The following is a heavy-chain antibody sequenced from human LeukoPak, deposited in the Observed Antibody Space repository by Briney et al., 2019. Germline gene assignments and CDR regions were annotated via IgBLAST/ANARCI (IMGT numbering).Heavy chain of an antibody. CDR2: INHSGST. Sequence: SETLSLTCAVYGGSFRGYYWSWIRQPPGKGLEWIGEINHSGSTNYSPSLKSRVTISVDTSKNQFSLKLSSVTAADTAVYYCARHSSDDCLDYWGQGTLVTVSS. J-gene: IGHJ4*02. CDR3: ARHSSDDCLDY. V-gene: IGHV4-34*01. CDR1: GGSFRGYY. D-gene: IGHD3-10*01.